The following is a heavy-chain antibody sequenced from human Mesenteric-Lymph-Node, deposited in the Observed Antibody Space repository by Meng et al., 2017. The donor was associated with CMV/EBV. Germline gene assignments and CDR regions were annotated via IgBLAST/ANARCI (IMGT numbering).Heavy chain of an antibody. V-gene: IGHV3-53*01. CDR1: FTVSSNY. J-gene: IGHJ4*02. CDR2: IYSGGST. D-gene: IGHD2-8*01. Sequence: FTVSSNYMSWVRQAPGKGLEWVSVIYSGGSTYYADSVKGRLTVSRDNSGSTLYLQMNSLRAEDTAVYYCAKDILGYCSNGVCYFDYWGQGALVTVSS. CDR3: AKDILGYCSNGVCYFDY.